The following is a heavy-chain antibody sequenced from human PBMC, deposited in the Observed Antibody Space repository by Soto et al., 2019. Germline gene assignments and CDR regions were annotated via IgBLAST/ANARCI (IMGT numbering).Heavy chain of an antibody. CDR3: ARCLPEAATDECGFDL. CDR1: GYTFTGYY. J-gene: IGHJ5*02. V-gene: IGHV1-2*02. Sequence: GASVKVSCKPSGYTFTGYYIHWVRQAPGQGLEWVGWINPNGGDTSYAQAFQGRVTMTRDRSISTAYMDLSRLTFDDTAIYYCARCLPEAATDECGFDLWGQGTLVTVSS. CDR2: INPNGGDT. D-gene: IGHD6-13*01.